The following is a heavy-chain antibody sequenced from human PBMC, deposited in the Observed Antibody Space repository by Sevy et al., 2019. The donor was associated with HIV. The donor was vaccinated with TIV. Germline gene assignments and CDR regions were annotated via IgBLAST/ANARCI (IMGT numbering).Heavy chain of an antibody. Sequence: GGSLRLSCAVSGFTFSSYWMHWVRQAPGKGLVWVSRINSDGSGTSYADSVKGRFTISRDNAKNTLYLQMNSLRADDKARYFCARDYSYQYSPYYYYYYGMDVWGQGTTVTVSS. CDR2: INSDGSGT. CDR1: GFTFSSYW. D-gene: IGHD4-4*01. J-gene: IGHJ6*02. V-gene: IGHV3-74*01. CDR3: ARDYSYQYSPYYYYYYGMDV.